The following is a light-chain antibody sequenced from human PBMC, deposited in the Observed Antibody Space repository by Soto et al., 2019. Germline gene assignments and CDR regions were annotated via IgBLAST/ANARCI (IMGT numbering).Light chain of an antibody. J-gene: IGKJ5*01. V-gene: IGKV3-11*01. CDR3: NQHSNWGGLIR. CDR1: QSVTTY. CDR2: DAS. Sequence: ETVVTQSLGTLSLSTGARVSXSCRXRQSVTTYLAWYQQKPVQASRLLFYDASKTATGITATFSGSAYGTEFTITISSLAPENFAVYYCNQHSNWGGLIRFGQGTRVGIK.